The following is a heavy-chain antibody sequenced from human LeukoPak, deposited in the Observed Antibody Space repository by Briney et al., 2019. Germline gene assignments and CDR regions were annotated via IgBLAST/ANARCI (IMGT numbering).Heavy chain of an antibody. Sequence: SETLSLTCTVSGGSISSYYWSWIWQPAGKGLEWIGRIYTSGSTNYNPSLKSRVTMSVDTSKNQFSLKLSSVTAADTAVYYCARVFGYYGSGSYAPSDYWGQGTLVTVSS. D-gene: IGHD3-10*01. CDR1: GGSISSYY. CDR2: IYTSGST. J-gene: IGHJ4*02. CDR3: ARVFGYYGSGSYAPSDY. V-gene: IGHV4-4*07.